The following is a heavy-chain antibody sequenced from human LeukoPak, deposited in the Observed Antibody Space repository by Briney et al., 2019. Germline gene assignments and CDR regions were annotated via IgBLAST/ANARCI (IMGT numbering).Heavy chain of an antibody. CDR1: GFTFSSYS. J-gene: IGHJ3*02. V-gene: IGHV3-21*01. Sequence: GGSLRLSCAASGFTFSSYSMNWVRQAPGKGLEWVSSISSSSYIYYADSVKGRFTISRDNSKNTLYLQMNSLRAEDTAVYYCARGGSGYDPNDAFDIWGQGTMVTVSS. CDR2: ISSSSYI. CDR3: ARGGSGYDPNDAFDI. D-gene: IGHD5-12*01.